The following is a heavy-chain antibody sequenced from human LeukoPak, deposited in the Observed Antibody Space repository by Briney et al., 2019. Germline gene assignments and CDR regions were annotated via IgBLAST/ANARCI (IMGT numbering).Heavy chain of an antibody. CDR1: GFTFSSYA. V-gene: IGHV3-30-3*01. CDR3: ARALVVTC. D-gene: IGHD4-23*01. J-gene: IGHJ3*01. CDR2: ISYDGSNK. Sequence: GGSLRLSCAASGFTFSSYAMHWVRQAPGKGLEWVAVISYDGSNKYYADSVKGRFTISRDNSKNTLYLQMNSLRAEDTAVYYCARALVVTCWGQGTMVTVSS.